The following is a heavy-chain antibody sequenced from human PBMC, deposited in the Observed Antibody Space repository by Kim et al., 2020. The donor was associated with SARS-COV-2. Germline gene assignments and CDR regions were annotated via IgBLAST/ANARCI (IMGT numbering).Heavy chain of an antibody. CDR2: IDPSDSYT. V-gene: IGHV5-10-1*01. J-gene: IGHJ6*02. CDR1: GYSFTSYW. CDR3: ARQERRTGRATPNYYYYGMDV. Sequence: GESLKISCKGSGYSFTSYWISWVRQMPGKGLEWMGRIDPSDSYTNYSPSFQGHVTISADKSISTAYLQWSSLKASDTAMYYCARQERRTGRATPNYYYYGMDVWGQGTTVTVSS. D-gene: IGHD5-12*01.